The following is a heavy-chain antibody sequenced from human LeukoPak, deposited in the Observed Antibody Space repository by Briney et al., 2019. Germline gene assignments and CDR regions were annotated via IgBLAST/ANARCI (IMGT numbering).Heavy chain of an antibody. CDR3: VKDRVEGKEWLAQFDY. Sequence: GRSLRLSCTASGFAFSNHAMHWVRQAPGKGLEWVGVITYDGRNTYHADSVKGRFTISRDNSKNTLYLQMNSLRVEDTAVYHCVKDRVEGKEWLAQFDYWGQGTLVSVSS. CDR2: ITYDGRNT. J-gene: IGHJ4*02. CDR1: GFAFSNHA. D-gene: IGHD6-19*01. V-gene: IGHV3-30*18.